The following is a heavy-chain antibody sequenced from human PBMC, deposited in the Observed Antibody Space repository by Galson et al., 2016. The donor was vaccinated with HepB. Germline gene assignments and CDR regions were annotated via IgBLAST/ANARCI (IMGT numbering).Heavy chain of an antibody. CDR3: ARASPIEATDY. CDR2: IYSGGTT. J-gene: IGHJ4*02. D-gene: IGHD3-22*01. CDR1: GFIVSSSS. V-gene: IGHV3-53*01. Sequence: SLRLSCAASGFIVSSSSMSWVRQAPGKGLEWVSIIYSGGTTYYADSVTGRFTISRDIAKNTLYLQMNSLKGEDTAVYYCARASPIEATDYWGQGTLVTVST.